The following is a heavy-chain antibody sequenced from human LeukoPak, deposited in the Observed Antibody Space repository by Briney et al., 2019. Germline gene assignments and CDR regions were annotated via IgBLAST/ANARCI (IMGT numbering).Heavy chain of an antibody. CDR1: GFTFSSYA. CDR2: ISYDGSNK. J-gene: IGHJ4*02. V-gene: IGHV3-30-3*01. CDR3: ARDQDGSGSYYRSGHHY. D-gene: IGHD3-10*01. Sequence: GGSLRLSCAASGFTFSSYAMHWVRKAPGKGLEWVAVISYDGSNKYYADSVKGRFTISRDNSKNTLYLQMNSLRAEDTAVYYCARDQDGSGSYYRSGHHYWGQGTLVTVSS.